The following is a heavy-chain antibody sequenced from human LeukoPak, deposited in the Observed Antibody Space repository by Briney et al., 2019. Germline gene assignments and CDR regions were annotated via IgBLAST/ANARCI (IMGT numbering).Heavy chain of an antibody. Sequence: SQTLTLTCATSGDSVTSNSAAWNWIRQSPSIGLMWLGRTYYRSKAYNPYAESLKSQITINPHTSKNQFSLQHNPVTPDDTAVYYWARGPPTWTWRRGTVHTLPS. J-gene: IGHJ5*02. CDR3: ARGPPTWT. V-gene: IGHV6-1*01. CDR2: TYYRSKAYN. D-gene: IGHD1-1*01. CDR1: GDSVTSNSAA.